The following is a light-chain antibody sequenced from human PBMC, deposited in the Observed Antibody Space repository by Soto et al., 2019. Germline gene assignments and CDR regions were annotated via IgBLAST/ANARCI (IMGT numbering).Light chain of an antibody. CDR1: QSLSSGY. V-gene: IGKV3-20*01. CDR2: GAS. J-gene: IGKJ1*01. Sequence: EIVLTQSPGTLSLSPEERATLSCRASQSLSSGYVAWYQQKPGQAPRLLIYGASNRATGIPDRFSGSGSGTDFTLTISRLQPEDFAVYYCQQFGSAPAWTFGQGTKVEIK. CDR3: QQFGSAPAWT.